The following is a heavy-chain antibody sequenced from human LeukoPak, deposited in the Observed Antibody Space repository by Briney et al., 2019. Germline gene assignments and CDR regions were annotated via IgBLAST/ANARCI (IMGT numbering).Heavy chain of an antibody. D-gene: IGHD1-1*01. Sequence: GGSLRLSCSASGSTSSSYAMHWVRQAPGKGLEDVSTISSNGGSTYYADSVKGRFTISRDNAKNTVYLQMNSLRAEDTAVYYCATSRTFDYWGQGTLVTVPS. CDR1: GSTSSSYA. CDR3: ATSRTFDY. CDR2: ISSNGGST. J-gene: IGHJ4*02. V-gene: IGHV3-64*04.